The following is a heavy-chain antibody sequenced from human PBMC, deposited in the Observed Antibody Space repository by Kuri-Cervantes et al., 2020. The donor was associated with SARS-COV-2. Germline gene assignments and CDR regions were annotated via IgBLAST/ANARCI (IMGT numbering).Heavy chain of an antibody. J-gene: IGHJ5*02. V-gene: IGHV4-39*01. Sequence: GSLRLSCTVSGGSISSSSYYWGWIRQPPGKGLEWIGSIYYSGSTYYNPSLKSRVTISVDTSKNQFSLKLSSVTAADTAVYYCATGYSSRGGFDPWGQETLVTVSS. CDR3: ATGYSSRGGFDP. D-gene: IGHD6-13*01. CDR2: IYYSGST. CDR1: GGSISSSSYY.